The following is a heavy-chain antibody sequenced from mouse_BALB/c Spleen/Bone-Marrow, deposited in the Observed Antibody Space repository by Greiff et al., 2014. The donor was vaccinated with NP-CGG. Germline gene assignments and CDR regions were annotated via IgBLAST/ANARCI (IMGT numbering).Heavy chain of an antibody. V-gene: IGHV1-80*01. Sequence: QVQLQQSGAELVRPGSSVKISCKASGYAFSSYWMDWVKQRPGQGLEWIGQIYPGDGDTNYNGNFKGKATLTVDRSSSTAFMQLSSLTSEDSAVYFCARWYRDPHFAMDYWGPGTSVTVSS. D-gene: IGHD2-14*01. CDR3: ARWYRDPHFAMDY. J-gene: IGHJ4*01. CDR1: GYAFSSYW. CDR2: IYPGDGDT.